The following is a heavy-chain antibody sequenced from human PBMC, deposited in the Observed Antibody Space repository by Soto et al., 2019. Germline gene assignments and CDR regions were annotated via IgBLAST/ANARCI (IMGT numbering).Heavy chain of an antibody. CDR3: AKEYYDILTIDY. Sequence: GGSLRLSXTASGFSFSTYAMTWVRQAPGKGLEWVSAISGSGDTTDYADSVKGRFTISRDKSKNTMYLQMNSLRAEDTAVYFCAKEYYDILTIDYWGQGTLVTVSS. CDR1: GFSFSTYA. CDR2: ISGSGDTT. J-gene: IGHJ4*02. D-gene: IGHD3-9*01. V-gene: IGHV3-23*01.